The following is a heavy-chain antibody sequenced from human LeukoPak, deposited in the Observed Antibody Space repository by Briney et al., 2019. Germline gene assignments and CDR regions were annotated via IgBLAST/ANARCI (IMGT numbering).Heavy chain of an antibody. CDR1: GFTFSRFW. Sequence: GGSLRLSCAASGFTFSRFWMTWVRQAPGKGLEWVANIKEDGSEKKYVDSVKGRFTISRDNAKNSLYLQMNSLRAEDTAVYYCARGASRDGSGYWGQGTLVTVSS. J-gene: IGHJ4*02. CDR3: ARGASRDGSGY. D-gene: IGHD5-24*01. CDR2: IKEDGSEK. V-gene: IGHV3-7*01.